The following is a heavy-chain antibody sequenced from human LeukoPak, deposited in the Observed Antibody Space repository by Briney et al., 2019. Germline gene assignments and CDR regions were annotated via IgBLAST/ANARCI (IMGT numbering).Heavy chain of an antibody. Sequence: SETLSLTCTVSGGSVSSGSYYWSWIRQPPGKGLEWIGYIYYSGSTNYNPSLKSRVTISVDTSKNQFSLKLSSVTAADTDVYYCARAGPYGSGSYYDYWGQGTLVTVSS. CDR1: GGSVSSGSYY. CDR2: IYYSGST. D-gene: IGHD3-10*01. J-gene: IGHJ4*02. CDR3: ARAGPYGSGSYYDY. V-gene: IGHV4-61*01.